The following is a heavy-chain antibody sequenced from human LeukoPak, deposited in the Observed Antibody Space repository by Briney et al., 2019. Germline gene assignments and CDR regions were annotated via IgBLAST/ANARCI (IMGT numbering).Heavy chain of an antibody. CDR1: GFTFSSYW. CDR3: ARDLGYCSSTSCLSLNGYYYYGMDV. D-gene: IGHD2-2*01. Sequence: GGSLRLSCAASGFTFSSYWMSWVRQAPGKGLEWVAVISYDGSNKYYADSVKGRFTISRDNSKNTLYLQMNSLRAEDTAVYYCARDLGYCSSTSCLSLNGYYYYGMDVWGQGTTVTVSS. J-gene: IGHJ6*02. CDR2: ISYDGSNK. V-gene: IGHV3-30-3*01.